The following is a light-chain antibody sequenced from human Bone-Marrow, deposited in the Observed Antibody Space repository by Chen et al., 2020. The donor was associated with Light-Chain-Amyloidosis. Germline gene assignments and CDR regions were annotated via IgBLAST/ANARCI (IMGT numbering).Light chain of an antibody. CDR2: ENN. CDR1: NSNIGINY. J-gene: IGLJ3*02. CDR3: ATWDSSLTVWM. Sequence: QSVLTQPPSVSAAPGQKVTISCSGSNSNIGINYVSWYQQLPGTSPKLLNYENNQRPSEIPGRFSGSNSGTSATLGVAGLQTGDEADYYCATWDSSLTVWMFGGGTTLTVL. V-gene: IGLV1-51*02.